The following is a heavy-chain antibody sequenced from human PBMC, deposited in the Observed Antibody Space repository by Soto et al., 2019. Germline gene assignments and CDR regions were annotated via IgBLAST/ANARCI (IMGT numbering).Heavy chain of an antibody. CDR2: ISAYNGNT. CDR1: GYTFTSYG. CDR3: ARVQNDFWSGYYTDRYNWFDP. Sequence: EASVKVSCKASGYTFTSYGISWVRQAPGQGLEWMGWISAYNGNTNYAQKLQGRVTMTTDTSTSTAYMELRSLRSDDTAVYYCARVQNDFWSGYYTDRYNWFDPWGQGTLVTVSS. V-gene: IGHV1-18*01. D-gene: IGHD3-3*01. J-gene: IGHJ5*02.